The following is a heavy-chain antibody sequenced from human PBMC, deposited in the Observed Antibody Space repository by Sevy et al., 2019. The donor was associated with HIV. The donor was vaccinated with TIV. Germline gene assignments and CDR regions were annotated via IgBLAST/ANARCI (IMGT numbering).Heavy chain of an antibody. V-gene: IGHV3-30*18. CDR2: ISSDGSYR. Sequence: GGSLRLSCAASGFTFSAYDVHWVRQAPGKGLEWVAIISSDGSYRYYADSVRGRFSMSKDNSKNTMYLQISALSIEDTAVYYCAKNRPPGGSYFSRHAMDVWCRGTTVTVSS. CDR1: GFTFSAYD. CDR3: AKNRPPGGSYFSRHAMDV. D-gene: IGHD3-16*01. J-gene: IGHJ6*02.